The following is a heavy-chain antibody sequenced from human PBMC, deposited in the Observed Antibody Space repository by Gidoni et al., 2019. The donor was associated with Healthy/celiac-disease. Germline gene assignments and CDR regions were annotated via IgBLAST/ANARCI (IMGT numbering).Heavy chain of an antibody. Sequence: QVQLVQSGAEVKKPGSSVTVSCKASGGTFSSYAISWVRQAPGQGLEWMGGIIPIFGTANYAQKFQGRVTITADKSTSTAYMELSSLRSEDTAVYYCARDYYDSSGYYYEAHFDYWGQGTLVTVSS. V-gene: IGHV1-69*06. D-gene: IGHD3-22*01. CDR1: GGTFSSYA. CDR3: ARDYYDSSGYYYEAHFDY. J-gene: IGHJ4*02. CDR2: IIPIFGTA.